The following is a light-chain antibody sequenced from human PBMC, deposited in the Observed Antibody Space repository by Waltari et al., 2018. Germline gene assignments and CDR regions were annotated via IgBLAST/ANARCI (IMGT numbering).Light chain of an antibody. CDR2: DAS. Sequence: DIQMTQSPSSLSASVADRVTITCQASQDISNYLNWYQQKPGKAPKLLIYDASNLETGVPSRFSGSGSGTDFTFTISSLQPEDIATYYCQQYDNLPVFGPGTKVDIK. J-gene: IGKJ3*01. V-gene: IGKV1-33*01. CDR3: QQYDNLPV. CDR1: QDISNY.